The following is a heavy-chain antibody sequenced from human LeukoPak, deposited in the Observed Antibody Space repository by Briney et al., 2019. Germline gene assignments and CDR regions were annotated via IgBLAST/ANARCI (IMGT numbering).Heavy chain of an antibody. V-gene: IGHV5-51*01. Sequence: GESLKISCKGSGYSFTSYWIGWVRQMPGKGLEWMGIIYPGDSDTRYSPSFQGQVTISADKSISTAYLQWSSLKASDTAMCYCARPFMNYYDSSGYPGDYWGQGTLVTVSS. CDR3: ARPFMNYYDSSGYPGDY. D-gene: IGHD3-22*01. CDR2: IYPGDSDT. CDR1: GYSFTSYW. J-gene: IGHJ4*02.